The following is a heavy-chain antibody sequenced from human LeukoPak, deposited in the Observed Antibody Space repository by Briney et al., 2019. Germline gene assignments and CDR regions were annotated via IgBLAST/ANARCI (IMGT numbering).Heavy chain of an antibody. CDR1: GFTFSAYS. V-gene: IGHV3-21*01. Sequence: PGGSLRLSCAASGFTFSAYSMNWVRQAPGKGLEWVSSISSSSNYIYYADSLKGRFTISRDNAKNSLYLQMNSLRAEDTAVYYCARDRYSGYYYMDVWGKGTTVTVSS. CDR2: ISSSSNYI. D-gene: IGHD1-26*01. J-gene: IGHJ6*03. CDR3: ARDRYSGYYYMDV.